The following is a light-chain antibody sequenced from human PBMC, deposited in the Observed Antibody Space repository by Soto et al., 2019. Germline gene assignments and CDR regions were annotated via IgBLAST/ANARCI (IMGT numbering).Light chain of an antibody. V-gene: IGKV3-15*01. CDR2: GAS. CDR3: QKYNNWPPA. CDR1: QSVSSN. Sequence: EIVMTQSPATLSVSPGERATLSCRASQSVSSNLAWYQQKPGQAPRRLIYGASTRATGIPARFSGSGSGTEFTLTISSLQSEDFEVYYCQKYNNWPPAFGQGTRLEIK. J-gene: IGKJ5*01.